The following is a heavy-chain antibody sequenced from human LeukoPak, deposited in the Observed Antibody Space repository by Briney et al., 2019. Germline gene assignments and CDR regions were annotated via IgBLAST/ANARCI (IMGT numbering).Heavy chain of an antibody. CDR3: ARLYYYDSSGYSNYFDS. CDR2: IYYSGST. J-gene: IGHJ4*02. D-gene: IGHD3-22*01. Sequence: SETLSLTCTVSGGSISSSSYYWGWIRQPPGKGLEWIGSIYYSGSTYYNPSLKSRVTISVDTSKNQFSLKLNSVTPEDTAVYYCARLYYYDSSGYSNYFDSWGQGTLVTVSS. V-gene: IGHV4-39*07. CDR1: GGSISSSSYY.